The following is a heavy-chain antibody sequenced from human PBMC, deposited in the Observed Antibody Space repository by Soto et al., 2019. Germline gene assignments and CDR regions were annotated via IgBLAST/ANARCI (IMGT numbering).Heavy chain of an antibody. D-gene: IGHD2-2*02. CDR1: GYSFTSYW. CDR3: ARLLLECSSPSCYTVPGY. J-gene: IGHJ4*02. V-gene: IGHV5-10-1*01. CDR2: IDPSDSYT. Sequence: GESLKISCKGSGYSFTSYWISWVRQMPGKGLEWMGRIDPSDSYTNYSPSFQGHVTISADKSISTAYLQWSSLKASDTAMYYCARLLLECSSPSCYTVPGYWGQGTLVTVSS.